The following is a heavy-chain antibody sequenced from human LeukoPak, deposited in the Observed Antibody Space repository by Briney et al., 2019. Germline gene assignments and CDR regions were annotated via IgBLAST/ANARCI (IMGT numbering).Heavy chain of an antibody. CDR1: GGTFSSYA. CDR3: ARVCGGDCQHSEY. CDR2: INPSGGST. D-gene: IGHD2-21*02. V-gene: IGHV1-46*01. J-gene: IGHJ4*02. Sequence: ASVKVSCKASGGTFSSYAISWVRQAPGQGLEWMGNINPSGGSTSYAQKFQGRVTMTRDTSTSTVYMELSSLRSEDTAVYYCARVCGGDCQHSEYWGQGTLVTVSS.